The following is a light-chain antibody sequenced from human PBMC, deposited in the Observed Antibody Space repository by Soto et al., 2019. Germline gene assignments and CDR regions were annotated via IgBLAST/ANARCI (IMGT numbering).Light chain of an antibody. CDR2: DAS. CDR1: QSISSW. CDR3: QQYNSYSA. Sequence: DIQMTQSPSTLSASVGDRVTITCLASQSISSWLAWYQQKPGKAPKLLIYDASSLESGVPSRLSGSGSGTEFTLTISSLQPDDFATYYCQQYNSYSAFGQGTKVDIK. J-gene: IGKJ1*01. V-gene: IGKV1-5*01.